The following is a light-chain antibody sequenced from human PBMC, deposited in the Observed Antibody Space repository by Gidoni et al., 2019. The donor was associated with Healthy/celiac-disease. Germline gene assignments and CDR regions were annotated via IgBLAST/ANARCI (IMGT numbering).Light chain of an antibody. CDR3: MQDLQTPRT. J-gene: IGKJ5*01. CDR2: LGS. Sequence: DIVMTQSPLSLPVTPGEPASISCRSSQSLLHSNGYNYLDWYLQKPGQSPQLLIYLGSNRASGVPDRFSGSGSGTDFTLKISRVEAEDVGVYYCMQDLQTPRTFGQXTRLEIK. CDR1: QSLLHSNGYNY. V-gene: IGKV2-28*01.